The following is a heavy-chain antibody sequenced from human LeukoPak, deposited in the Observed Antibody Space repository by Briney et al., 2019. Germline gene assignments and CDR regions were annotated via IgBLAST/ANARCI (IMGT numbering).Heavy chain of an antibody. V-gene: IGHV1-2*02. CDR1: GYTFTGYY. J-gene: IGHJ4*02. CDR2: ISPNSGGT. D-gene: IGHD3-22*01. Sequence: ASMEVSCKASGYTFTGYYMHWVRQAPGQGLEWMGWISPNSGGTNYAQKFQGRVTMTRDTSISTAYMELSRLRSDDTAVYYCAREKMWGYYDSSGYYYYWGQGTLVTVSS. CDR3: AREKMWGYYDSSGYYYY.